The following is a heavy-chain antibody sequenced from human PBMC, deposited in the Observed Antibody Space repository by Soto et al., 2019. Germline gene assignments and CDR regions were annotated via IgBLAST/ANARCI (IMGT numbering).Heavy chain of an antibody. CDR1: GFTLSNYA. CDR2: IWYDGSYK. D-gene: IGHD6-19*01. Sequence: QVQLVESGGGVVQPGRSLRLSCAASGFTLSNYAMHWVRQAPGKGLEWVAVIWYDGSYKYYADSVKGRFTICRDSSKNTLYLQVNSLSADDTAMYYCARKGSGWTFDYWGQGTLVTVSS. CDR3: ARKGSGWTFDY. J-gene: IGHJ4*02. V-gene: IGHV3-33*01.